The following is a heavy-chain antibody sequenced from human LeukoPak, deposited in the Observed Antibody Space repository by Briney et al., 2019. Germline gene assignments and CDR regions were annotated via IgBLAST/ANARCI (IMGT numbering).Heavy chain of an antibody. D-gene: IGHD6-13*01. J-gene: IGHJ4*02. Sequence: GGSLRLSCAASGFTFSDYYMSWIRQAPGKGLEWVSSIGSSGNTIYYTDSVKGRFTISRENAKNSLYLQMNSLRAGDTAVYYCARDSSSWSHYFDFWGQGTLVTVPS. CDR2: IGSSGNTI. V-gene: IGHV3-11*04. CDR3: ARDSSSWSHYFDF. CDR1: GFTFSDYY.